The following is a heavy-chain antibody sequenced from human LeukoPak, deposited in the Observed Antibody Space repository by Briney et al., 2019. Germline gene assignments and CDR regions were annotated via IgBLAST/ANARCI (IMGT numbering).Heavy chain of an antibody. Sequence: SETLSLTCTVSGGSISSYYWSWIRQPPGKGLEWIGYIYYSGSTNYNPSLKSRVTISVDTSKNQFSLKLSSVTAADTAVYYCARERYSYGPVTPMYYYYMDVWGKGTTVTVSS. V-gene: IGHV4-59*12. CDR1: GGSISSYY. CDR2: IYYSGST. CDR3: ARERYSYGPVTPMYYYYMDV. D-gene: IGHD5-18*01. J-gene: IGHJ6*03.